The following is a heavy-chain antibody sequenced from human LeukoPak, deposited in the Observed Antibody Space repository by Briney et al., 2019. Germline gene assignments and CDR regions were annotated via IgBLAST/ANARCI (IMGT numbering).Heavy chain of an antibody. CDR1: GDSMDVYY. V-gene: IGHV4-59*01. J-gene: IGHJ4*02. D-gene: IGHD3-16*01. Sequence: PSETLSLTCTVVGDSMDVYYWTWLRQAPGKGLEWIGYIFSSGATNYSRSLKSRVTILIDTSKKNFSLTLKSVTAADTAIYYCARLYYPDRGQWYYYDSWGQGTLVTVSS. CDR2: IFSSGAT. CDR3: ARLYYPDRGQWYYYDS.